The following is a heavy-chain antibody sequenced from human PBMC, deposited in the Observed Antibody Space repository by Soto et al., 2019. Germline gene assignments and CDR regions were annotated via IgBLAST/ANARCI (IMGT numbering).Heavy chain of an antibody. D-gene: IGHD6-13*01. CDR2: INQSGST. V-gene: IGHV4-34*01. Sequence: QVQLQQWGAGLLKPSETLSLTCAVYGGSFSGYYWSWIRQPPGKGLEWIGEINQSGSTNYNPSLKSRVTISVATSKNPFSLKLSSVTAAATAVYYCARTYSSSWSPFDYWGQGTLVTVSS. CDR3: ARTYSSSWSPFDY. CDR1: GGSFSGYY. J-gene: IGHJ4*02.